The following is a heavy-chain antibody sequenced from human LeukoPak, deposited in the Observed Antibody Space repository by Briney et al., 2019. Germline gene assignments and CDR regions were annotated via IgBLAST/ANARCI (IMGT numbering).Heavy chain of an antibody. CDR2: IYTSGST. CDR1: GGSISSYY. CDR3: AREGMYYYDSSGYYSWDYYYYYYMDV. Sequence: SETLSLTCTVSGGSISSYYWSWIRQPAGKGLEWIGRIYTSGSTNYNPSLKSRVTMSVDTSKNQFSLKPSSVTAADTAVYYCAREGMYYYDSSGYYSWDYYYYYYMDVWGKGTTVTVSS. J-gene: IGHJ6*03. D-gene: IGHD3-22*01. V-gene: IGHV4-4*07.